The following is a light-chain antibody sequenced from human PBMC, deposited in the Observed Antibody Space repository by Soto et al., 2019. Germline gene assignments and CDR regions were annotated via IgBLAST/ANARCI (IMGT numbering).Light chain of an antibody. CDR3: AAWDVSLNGHDA. Sequence: QAVVTQPPSASGSPGQGVTIPLSGAASKIGSSFLNWYQQFPGTAPKLLIYNDNQWPSGVPDRFSGSRSGTSASLAISGLQSEDEADYYCAAWDVSLNGHDAFGTGTKLTVL. CDR1: ASKIGSSF. J-gene: IGLJ1*01. CDR2: NDN. V-gene: IGLV1-44*01.